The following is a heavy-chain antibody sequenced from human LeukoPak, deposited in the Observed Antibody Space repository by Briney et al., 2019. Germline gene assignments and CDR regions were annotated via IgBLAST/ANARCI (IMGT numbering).Heavy chain of an antibody. CDR3: ARDREHYYGSGSYYNS. J-gene: IGHJ4*02. CDR2: ISSSSGYI. V-gene: IGHV3-21*01. D-gene: IGHD3-10*01. CDR1: GFTFTGYA. Sequence: GGSLRLSCAASGFTFTGYALNWVRQAPGKGLEWVSSISSSSGYIHYADSVKGRFTISRDDAKKSLYLQMNSLRVEDTAVYYCARDREHYYGSGSYYNSWGQGTPVTVSS.